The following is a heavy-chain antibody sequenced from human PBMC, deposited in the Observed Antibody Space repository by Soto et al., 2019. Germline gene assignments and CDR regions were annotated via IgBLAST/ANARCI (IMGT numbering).Heavy chain of an antibody. CDR3: ARVAARVGAFDI. V-gene: IGHV1-2*02. CDR1: GHTFTGYY. CDR2: INPNSGGT. J-gene: IGHJ3*02. Sequence: ASVKVSCKASGHTFTGYYMHWVRQAPGQGLEWMGWINPNSGGTNYAQKFQGRVTMTRDTSISTAYMELSRLRSDDTAVYYCARVAARVGAFDIWGQGTMVTVSS. D-gene: IGHD6-6*01.